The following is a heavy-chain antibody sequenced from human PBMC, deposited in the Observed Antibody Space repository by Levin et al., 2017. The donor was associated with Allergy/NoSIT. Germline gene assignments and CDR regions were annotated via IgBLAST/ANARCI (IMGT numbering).Heavy chain of an antibody. CDR1: GDSISSYH. V-gene: IGHV4-59*01. D-gene: IGHD6-19*01. CDR2: LYYSGST. J-gene: IGHJ5*01. Sequence: PSETLSLTCTVSGDSISSYHWNWLRQPPGKELEWIGCLYYSGSTKYNPSLKSRVTISVDATKNQFSLKLSSVTAADTAVYYCARDQGSSGWYGWIGSWGQGTLVTVSS. CDR3: ARDQGSSGWYGWIGS.